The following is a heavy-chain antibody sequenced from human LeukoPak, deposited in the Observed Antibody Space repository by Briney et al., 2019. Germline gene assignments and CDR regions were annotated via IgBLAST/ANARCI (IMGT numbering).Heavy chain of an antibody. J-gene: IGHJ4*02. Sequence: DSVKGRFTVSRDNSKNTLYLQMNSLRAEDTAVYYCARDYYDSSGYYGYWGQGTLVTVSS. CDR3: ARDYYDSSGYYGY. D-gene: IGHD3-22*01. V-gene: IGHV3-30*01.